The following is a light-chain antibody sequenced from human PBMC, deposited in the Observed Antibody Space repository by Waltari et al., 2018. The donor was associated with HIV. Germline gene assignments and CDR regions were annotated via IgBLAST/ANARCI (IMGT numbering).Light chain of an antibody. CDR2: AHN. CDR3: QSYDSSLSGWV. Sequence: QSVLTQPPSVSGAPGPRVTISCTGSSSNIGAGYYVHWYQQLPGTAPKLPIYAHNTLPSGVPERFSGSKSGTSASLAITGLQAEDEADYYCQSYDSSLSGWVFGGGTKLTVL. J-gene: IGLJ3*02. CDR1: SSNIGAGYY. V-gene: IGLV1-40*01.